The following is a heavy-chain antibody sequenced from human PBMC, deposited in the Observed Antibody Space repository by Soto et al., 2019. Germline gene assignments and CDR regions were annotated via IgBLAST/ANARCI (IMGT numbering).Heavy chain of an antibody. D-gene: IGHD5-18*01. V-gene: IGHV4-34*01. J-gene: IGHJ6*02. CDR3: VGFVSGYSYLQGDYYYYGMDV. CDR2: INHSGST. CDR1: GGSFSGYY. Sequence: SETLSLTCAVYGGSFSGYYWSWIRQPPGKGLEWIGEINHSGSTNYNPSLKSRVTISVDTSKNQFSLKLSSVTAADTAVYYCVGFVSGYSYLQGDYYYYGMDVWGQGTRVTVSS.